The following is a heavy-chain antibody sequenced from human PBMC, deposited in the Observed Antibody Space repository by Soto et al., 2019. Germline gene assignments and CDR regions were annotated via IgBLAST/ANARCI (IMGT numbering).Heavy chain of an antibody. D-gene: IGHD6-19*01. Sequence: PGGSLRLSCAASGFTFSNFGMHWVRQAPGKGLEWVAVISYDVSNKYYADSVKGRFTISRDNSKNTLFLQVDSLRVEDTAVYFCAKGAGQWPNYFDYWGQGNLVTVSS. V-gene: IGHV3-30*18. CDR3: AKGAGQWPNYFDY. CDR1: GFTFSNFG. CDR2: ISYDVSNK. J-gene: IGHJ4*02.